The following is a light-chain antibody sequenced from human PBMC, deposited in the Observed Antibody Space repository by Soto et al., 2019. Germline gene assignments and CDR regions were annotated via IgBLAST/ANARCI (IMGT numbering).Light chain of an antibody. V-gene: IGKV3-11*01. J-gene: IGKJ1*01. CDR3: QQRYNWPRT. Sequence: EIVLTQSPATLSLSPGERATLSCRASQSVSSHLAWYQQKPGQAPRLLIYDASSRAAGIPARFSGSGSGTDFTLTISSLEPEDFAVYYCQQRYNWPRTFGQGTKVELK. CDR1: QSVSSH. CDR2: DAS.